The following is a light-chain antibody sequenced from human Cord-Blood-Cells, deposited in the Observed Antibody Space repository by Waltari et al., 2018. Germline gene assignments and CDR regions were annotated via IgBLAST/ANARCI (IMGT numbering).Light chain of an antibody. CDR2: DAS. CDR1: QSISSW. V-gene: IGKV1-5*01. J-gene: IGKJ2*01. CDR3: QQYNSYMYT. Sequence: DIQMTQSPSTLSASVGDRVTITCRASQSISSWLAWYQQKPGKAPKLRIYDASSLESGVPSRFSGSGSGTEFTLSIRSLQPDDFATYYGQQYNSYMYTFGQGTKLEIK.